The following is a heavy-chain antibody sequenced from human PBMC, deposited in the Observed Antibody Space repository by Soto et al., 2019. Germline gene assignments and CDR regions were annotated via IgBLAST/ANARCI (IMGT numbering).Heavy chain of an antibody. D-gene: IGHD4-17*01. Sequence: QVQLVQSGAEVKKPGASVKVSCKASGYTFTSYAMHWVRQAPGQRLEWMGWINAGNGNTKYSQKFQGRVTITRDTSASAAYMELSSLRSEDTAVYYCARTVGYYYGMDVWGQGTTVTVSS. CDR2: INAGNGNT. CDR3: ARTVGYYYGMDV. V-gene: IGHV1-3*01. CDR1: GYTFTSYA. J-gene: IGHJ6*02.